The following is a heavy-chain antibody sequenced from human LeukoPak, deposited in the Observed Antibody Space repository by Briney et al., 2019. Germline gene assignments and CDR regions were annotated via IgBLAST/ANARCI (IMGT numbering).Heavy chain of an antibody. CDR1: GFTFSSYA. J-gene: IGHJ6*03. CDR3: ARVASPDSSGYYYYYYYYYMDV. CDR2: ISGSGGST. V-gene: IGHV3-23*01. Sequence: GGSLRLSCAASGFTFSSYAMSWVRQAPGKGLEWVSAISGSGGSTYYADSVKGRFTISRDNSKNTLYLQMNSLRAEDTAVYYCARVASPDSSGYYYYYYYYYMDVWGKGTTVTVSS. D-gene: IGHD3-22*01.